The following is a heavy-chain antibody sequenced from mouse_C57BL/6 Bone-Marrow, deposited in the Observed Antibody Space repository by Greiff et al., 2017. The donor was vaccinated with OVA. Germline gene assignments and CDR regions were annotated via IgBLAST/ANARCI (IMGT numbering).Heavy chain of an antibody. Sequence: QVQLQQSGADLARPGASVKMSCKASGYTFTSYTMHWVKQRPGQGLEWIGYINPSSGYTKYNQKFKDKATLTADKSSSTAYMQLSSLTSEDSAVYYCARWADQATSWFAYWGQGTLVTVSA. V-gene: IGHV1-4*01. CDR1: GYTFTSYT. J-gene: IGHJ3*01. D-gene: IGHD3-2*02. CDR3: ARWADQATSWFAY. CDR2: INPSSGYT.